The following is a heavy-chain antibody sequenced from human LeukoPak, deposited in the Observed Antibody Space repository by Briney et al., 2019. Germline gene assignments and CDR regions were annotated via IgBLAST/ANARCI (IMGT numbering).Heavy chain of an antibody. CDR2: FYHSGST. J-gene: IGHJ5*02. Sequence: SETLSLTCTVSGGSISSGGYYWSWIRQPPGKGLEWIGYFYHSGSTYYNPSLKSRVTISVDRSKNQFSLKLSSVTAADTAVYYCARAGVTMVRGVIIPSTLSRFDPWGQGTLVTVSS. V-gene: IGHV4-30-2*01. CDR1: GGSISSGGYY. D-gene: IGHD3-10*01. CDR3: ARAGVTMVRGVIIPSTLSRFDP.